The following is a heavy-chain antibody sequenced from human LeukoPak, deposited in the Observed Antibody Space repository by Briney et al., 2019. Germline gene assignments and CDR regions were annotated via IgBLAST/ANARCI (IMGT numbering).Heavy chain of an antibody. CDR1: GFTFNNYA. CDR2: ISGSSGST. CDR3: ARGGGLRLGELSTHFDY. D-gene: IGHD3-16*02. J-gene: IGHJ4*02. V-gene: IGHV3-23*01. Sequence: GGSLRLSCAASGFTFNNYAMTRVRQAPGKGLEWVSTISGSSGSTYYADSVKGRFTISRDNSKNTLYLQMNSLRAEDTAVYYCARGGGLRLGELSTHFDYWGQGTLVTVSS.